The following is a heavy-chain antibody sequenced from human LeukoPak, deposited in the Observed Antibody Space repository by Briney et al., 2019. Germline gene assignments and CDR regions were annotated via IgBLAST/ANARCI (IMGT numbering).Heavy chain of an antibody. V-gene: IGHV4-34*01. Sequence: SETLSLTCAVYGGSFSGYYWSWIRQPPGKGLEWIGEINHSGSTNYNPSLKSRVTISVDTSKSQLSLKLSSVTAADTAVYYCVRGSLRWHDNWGQGTLVTVSS. CDR1: GGSFSGYY. J-gene: IGHJ4*02. D-gene: IGHD4-23*01. CDR3: VRGSLRWHDN. CDR2: INHSGST.